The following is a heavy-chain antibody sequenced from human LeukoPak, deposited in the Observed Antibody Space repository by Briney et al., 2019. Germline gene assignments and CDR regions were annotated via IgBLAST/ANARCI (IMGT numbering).Heavy chain of an antibody. V-gene: IGHV3-48*03. CDR3: ARANSSGWTYYFDY. CDR1: GFTFSSYD. CDR2: ISSSGSTI. J-gene: IGHJ4*02. Sequence: HPVGSLRLSCAASGFTFSSYDMNWVRQAPGEGLEWVSYISSSGSTIYYADSVKGRFTISRDNAKNSLYLQMNSLRAEDTAVYYCARANSSGWTYYFDYWGQGTLVTVSS. D-gene: IGHD6-19*01.